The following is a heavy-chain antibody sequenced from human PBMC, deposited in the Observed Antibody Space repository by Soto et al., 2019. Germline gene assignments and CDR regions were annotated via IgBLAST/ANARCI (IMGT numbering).Heavy chain of an antibody. CDR3: AQTTGWPDFDY. J-gene: IGHJ4*02. Sequence: QVHLQESGPGLVKPSETMSLTCTASGASIRNFYWNWVRQFPGKGLEWIGHIYNGERTNYNPSLNSRVTISVDTSKNQFSLKCSSVTVADTAVYYCAQTTGWPDFDYWGQGTLVSVSS. CDR2: IYNGERT. V-gene: IGHV4-59*01. D-gene: IGHD6-19*01. CDR1: GASIRNFY.